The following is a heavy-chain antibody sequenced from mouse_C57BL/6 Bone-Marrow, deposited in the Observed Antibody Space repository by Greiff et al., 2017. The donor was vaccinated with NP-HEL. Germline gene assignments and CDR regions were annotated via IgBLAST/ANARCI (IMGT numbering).Heavy chain of an antibody. Sequence: EVKVVESGGDLVKPGGSLKLSCAASGFTFSSYGMSWVRQTPDKRLEWVATISSGGSYTYYPDSVTGRFTISRDNAKNTLYMQMSSQKSEETAMDSCARRGYYAMDDWGQGTSVTVSS. V-gene: IGHV5-6*02. CDR2: ISSGGSYT. J-gene: IGHJ4*01. CDR1: GFTFSSYG. CDR3: ARRGYYAMDD.